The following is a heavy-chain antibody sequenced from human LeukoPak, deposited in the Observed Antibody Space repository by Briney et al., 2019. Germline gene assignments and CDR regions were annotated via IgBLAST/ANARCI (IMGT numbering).Heavy chain of an antibody. V-gene: IGHV1-69*06. CDR2: VIPMFGTA. Sequence: SVKVSCKASGGTFSTYAISWVRQAPGQGLEWMGRVIPMFGTADYAQKFQGRVTITADKSTSTAYMELSSLRSEDTAVYYCTRHYDSSGYPSLDYFDYWGQGTLVTVSS. CDR3: TRHYDSSGYPSLDYFDY. CDR1: GGTFSTYA. J-gene: IGHJ4*02. D-gene: IGHD3-22*01.